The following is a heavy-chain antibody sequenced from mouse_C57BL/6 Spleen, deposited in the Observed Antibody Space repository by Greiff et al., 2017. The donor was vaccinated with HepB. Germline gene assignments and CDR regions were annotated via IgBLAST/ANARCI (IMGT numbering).Heavy chain of an antibody. CDR1: GYTFTDYE. D-gene: IGHD1-1*01. CDR2: IDPETGGT. J-gene: IGHJ4*01. V-gene: IGHV1-15*01. CDR3: TRKTYYYGSISYAMDY. Sequence: LQESGAELVRPGASVTLSCKASGYTFTDYEMHWVKQTPVHGLEWIGAIDPETGGTAYNQKFKGKAILTADKSSSTAYMELRSLTSEDSAVYYCTRKTYYYGSISYAMDYWGQGTSVTVSS.